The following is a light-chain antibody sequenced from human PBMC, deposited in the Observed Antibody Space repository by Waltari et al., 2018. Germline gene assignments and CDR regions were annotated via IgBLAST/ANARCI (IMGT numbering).Light chain of an antibody. J-gene: IGLJ1*01. V-gene: IGLV3-10*01. Sequence: SYELTPPPSVSVSPGQTARITCSGHELPRKYAYWFQQKSGQAPPLVIYEDTKRPSGIPERFSGSSSGTVATLTITGAQVDDEADYYCYSSDSTGLRVFGGGTTVVVL. CDR2: EDT. CDR3: YSSDSTGLRV. CDR1: ELPRKY.